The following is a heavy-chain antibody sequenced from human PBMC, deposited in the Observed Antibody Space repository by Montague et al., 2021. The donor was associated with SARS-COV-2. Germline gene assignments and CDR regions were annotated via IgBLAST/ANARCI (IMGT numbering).Heavy chain of an antibody. D-gene: IGHD1-20*01. CDR1: GGSISSYY. J-gene: IGHJ5*02. CDR2: IFHSGIT. V-gene: IGHV4-59*13. Sequence: SETLSLTCSVSGGSISSYYWGWIRRSPGKGLEWIGYIFHSGITDYNPSLKSRVTISVDMSKNQFSLQLNSVTAADSAVYYCARTEYNWNDWFDPWGQGTLVTVSS. CDR3: ARTEYNWNDWFDP.